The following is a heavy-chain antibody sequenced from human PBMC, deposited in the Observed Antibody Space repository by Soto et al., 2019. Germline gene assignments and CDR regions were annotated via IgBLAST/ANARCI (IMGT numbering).Heavy chain of an antibody. V-gene: IGHV1-69*01. CDR1: GGTFSSYA. Sequence: QVQLVQSGAEVKKPGSSVKVSCKASGGTFSSYAISWVRQAPGQGLEWMGGIIPIFGTANYAQKFQGRVTITADESTSTADMELSSLRSEDTAVYYCVSSMTTVVTPNYCGQGTLVTVSS. D-gene: IGHD4-17*01. CDR3: VSSMTTVVTPNY. CDR2: IIPIFGTA. J-gene: IGHJ4*02.